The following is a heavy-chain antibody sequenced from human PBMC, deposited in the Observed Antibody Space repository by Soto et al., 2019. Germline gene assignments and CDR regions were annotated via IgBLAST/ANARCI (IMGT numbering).Heavy chain of an antibody. V-gene: IGHV3-33*01. D-gene: IGHD2-15*01. CDR3: ARDFGYCSGGSCGSYYYYGMDV. CDR1: GLTFSSYG. J-gene: IGHJ6*02. Sequence: GCLILSCAGSGLTFSSYGMHWVRQAPGKGLERVAVIWYDGSNKYYADSVEGRFTISRDNSKNTLYLQMNSLRAEDTAVYYCARDFGYCSGGSCGSYYYYGMDVWGQGTTVTSP. CDR2: IWYDGSNK.